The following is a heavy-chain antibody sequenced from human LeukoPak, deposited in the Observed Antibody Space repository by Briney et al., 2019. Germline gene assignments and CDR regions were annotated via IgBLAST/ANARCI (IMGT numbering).Heavy chain of an antibody. V-gene: IGHV1-69*13. CDR2: IIPIFGTA. Sequence: SVKVSCKASGGTFSSYAISWVRQAPGQGLEWMGGIIPIFGTANYAQKFQGRVTITADESTSTAYMELSSLRSEDTAVYYCATGYKGSLVSFQHWGQGTLVTVSS. D-gene: IGHD5-12*01. CDR3: ATGYKGSLVSFQH. CDR1: GGTFSSYA. J-gene: IGHJ1*01.